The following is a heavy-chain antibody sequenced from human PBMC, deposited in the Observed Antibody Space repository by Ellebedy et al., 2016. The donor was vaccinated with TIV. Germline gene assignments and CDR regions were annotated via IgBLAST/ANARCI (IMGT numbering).Heavy chain of an antibody. J-gene: IGHJ4*02. Sequence: MPSETLSLTCAVYGGSFSGYYWSRIRQPPGKGLEWIGEINHSGSTSYNPSLKSRVSISVDTSSNQFSLKLSSVTDADTAVYYCARAFPYSSGWAFDYWGQGTLITVSS. CDR3: ARAFPYSSGWAFDY. CDR2: INHSGST. CDR1: GGSFSGYY. D-gene: IGHD6-19*01. V-gene: IGHV4-34*01.